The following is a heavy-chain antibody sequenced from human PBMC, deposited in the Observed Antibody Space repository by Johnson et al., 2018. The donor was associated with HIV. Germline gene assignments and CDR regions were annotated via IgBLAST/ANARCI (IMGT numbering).Heavy chain of an antibody. V-gene: IGHV3-13*01. CDR1: GFTFSSYD. CDR3: AKDRNWGWPVWAFDI. J-gene: IGHJ3*02. Sequence: VQLVESGGGVVQPGRSLRLSCAASGFTFSSYDMHWVRQATGKGLEWVSAIGTAGDTYYPGSVKGRFTISRENAKNSLSLQMNSLRAGDTAVYYCAKDRNWGWPVWAFDIWGQGTMVTVSS. D-gene: IGHD3-16*01. CDR2: IGTAGDT.